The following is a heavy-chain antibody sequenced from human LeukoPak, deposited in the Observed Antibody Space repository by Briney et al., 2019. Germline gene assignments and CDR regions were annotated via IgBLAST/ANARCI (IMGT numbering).Heavy chain of an antibody. CDR3: ARADFGDYALDP. CDR2: MNPNSGNT. D-gene: IGHD4-17*01. CDR1: GYTFTSYD. Sequence: ASVKVSCKASGYTFTSYDINWVRQATGQGLKWMGWMNPNSGNTGYAQRFQGRVTMTRNTSISTAYMELSSLRSEDTAVFYCARADFGDYALDPWGQGTQVTVSS. V-gene: IGHV1-8*01. J-gene: IGHJ5*02.